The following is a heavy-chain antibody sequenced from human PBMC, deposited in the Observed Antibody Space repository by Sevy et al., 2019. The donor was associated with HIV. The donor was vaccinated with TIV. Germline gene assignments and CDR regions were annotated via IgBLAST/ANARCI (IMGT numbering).Heavy chain of an antibody. CDR2: ISGSGGST. CDR3: AKGVRPLEYASDI. CDR1: GFTFRSYA. V-gene: IGHV3-23*01. D-gene: IGHD2-2*01. J-gene: IGHJ3*02. Sequence: GGSLRLSCAASGFTFRSYAMSWVRQAPGKGLEWVSAISGSGGSTYYADSVKGRFTISRDNSKNTLYLQMNSLRAEDTAVYYCAKGVRPLEYASDIWGQGTMVTVSS.